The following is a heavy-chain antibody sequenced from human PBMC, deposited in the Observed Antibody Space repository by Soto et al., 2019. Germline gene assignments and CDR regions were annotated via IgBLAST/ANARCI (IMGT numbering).Heavy chain of an antibody. CDR1: GYSFTSYW. CDR2: IYPGDSDT. Sequence: PGESLKISCKGSGYSFTSYWIGWVRQMPGKGLEWMGIIYPGDSDTRYSPSLQGQVTISADKSISTAYLQWSSLKASDTAMYYCARRGAVAGDYYYGMDVWGQGTTVTVSS. D-gene: IGHD6-19*01. CDR3: ARRGAVAGDYYYGMDV. J-gene: IGHJ6*02. V-gene: IGHV5-51*01.